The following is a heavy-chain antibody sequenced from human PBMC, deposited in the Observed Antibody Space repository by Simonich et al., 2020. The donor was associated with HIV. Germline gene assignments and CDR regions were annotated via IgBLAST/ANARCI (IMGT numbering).Heavy chain of an antibody. J-gene: IGHJ4*02. CDR3: ARRGITGSTWYFDY. CDR2: IYNSGST. V-gene: IGHV4-59*08. Sequence: GLEWIGYIYNSGSTNYNPSLKSRVTISVDTSKNQFSLKLSSVTAADTAVYYCARRGITGSTWYFDYWGQGTLVTVSS. D-gene: IGHD1-7*01.